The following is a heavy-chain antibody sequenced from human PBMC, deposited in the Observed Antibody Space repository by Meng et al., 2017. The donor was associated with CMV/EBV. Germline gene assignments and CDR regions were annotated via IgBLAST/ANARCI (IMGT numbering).Heavy chain of an antibody. V-gene: IGHV3-66*02. CDR2: IYSGGST. CDR3: ARARKYYYDTPGDFDY. CDR1: GFTVSSNY. Sequence: GGSLRLSCAASGFTVSSNYMSWVRQAPGKGLEGVSVIYSGGSTYYADSVKGRFTISRDNSKNTLYLQMNSLRAEDTAVYYCARARKYYYDTPGDFDYWGQGTLVTVSS. J-gene: IGHJ4*02. D-gene: IGHD3-22*01.